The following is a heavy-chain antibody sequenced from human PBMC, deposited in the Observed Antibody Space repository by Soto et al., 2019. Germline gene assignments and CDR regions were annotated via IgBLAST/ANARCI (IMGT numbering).Heavy chain of an antibody. D-gene: IGHD5-12*01. J-gene: IGHJ4*02. CDR1: GFSLSNYW. Sequence: EVQLVESGGVSVQPGGSLRLSCAASGFSLSNYWMHWVRQAPGKGLVWVSRINIDGSTTTYADSVKGRFTISRDIAKNTLYLQMNSLRDEDTAVYYCVRIRRGDGYTFGYWGQGTLVTVSS. CDR3: VRIRRGDGYTFGY. V-gene: IGHV3-74*01. CDR2: INIDGSTT.